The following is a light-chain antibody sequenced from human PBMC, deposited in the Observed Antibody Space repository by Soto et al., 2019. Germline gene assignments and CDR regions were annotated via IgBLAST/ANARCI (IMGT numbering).Light chain of an antibody. CDR1: QSVSSN. J-gene: IGKJ1*01. CDR3: RQYNNWPPWT. CDR2: GAS. Sequence: EIVMTQSPATLSVSPGERATLSCRASQSVSSNLAWYQQKPGQAPRLLIYGASTRAPGIPARFSGSGSGAECTLAISSLQSEDFAVYYCRQYNNWPPWTVGQGTKVEIK. V-gene: IGKV3-15*01.